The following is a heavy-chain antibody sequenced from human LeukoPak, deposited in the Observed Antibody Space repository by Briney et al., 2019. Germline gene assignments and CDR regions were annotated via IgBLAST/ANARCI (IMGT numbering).Heavy chain of an antibody. Sequence: GGSLRLSCSASGFTFSSYAMHWVRQAPGKGLEYVSAISSNGGSTYYADSVKGRFTISRDNSKNTLYLQMSSLRAEDTAVYYCVKDSYHGSGWYSDYGMDVWGQGTTVTVS. V-gene: IGHV3-64D*06. J-gene: IGHJ6*02. CDR2: ISSNGGST. CDR1: GFTFSSYA. D-gene: IGHD6-19*01. CDR3: VKDSYHGSGWYSDYGMDV.